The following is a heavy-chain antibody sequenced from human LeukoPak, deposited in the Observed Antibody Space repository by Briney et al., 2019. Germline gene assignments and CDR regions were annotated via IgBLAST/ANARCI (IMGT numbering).Heavy chain of an antibody. Sequence: KPSETLSLTCAVYGGSFSGYYWSWIRQPPGKGLEWIGEINHSGSTNYNSSLKSRVTISVDTSKNQFSLKLSSVTAADTAVYYCASNPLTYCGGDCSTLTDYWGQGTLVTVSS. CDR2: INHSGST. CDR1: GGSFSGYY. J-gene: IGHJ4*02. D-gene: IGHD2-21*02. CDR3: ASNPLTYCGGDCSTLTDY. V-gene: IGHV4-34*01.